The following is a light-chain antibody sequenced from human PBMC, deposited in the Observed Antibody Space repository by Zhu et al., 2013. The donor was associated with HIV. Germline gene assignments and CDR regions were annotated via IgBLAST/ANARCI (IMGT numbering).Light chain of an antibody. CDR1: QSVRSNY. CDR2: GAS. J-gene: IGKJ5*01. CDR3: QQYGTSPIT. V-gene: IGKV3-20*01. Sequence: EIVMTQSPATLSVSPGERATLSCRASQSVRSNYLAWYQQTPGQAPRLLIYGASNRATGIPDRFSGSGSGTDFTLTISRLEPEDLAVYSCQQYGTSPITFGQGTRLEI.